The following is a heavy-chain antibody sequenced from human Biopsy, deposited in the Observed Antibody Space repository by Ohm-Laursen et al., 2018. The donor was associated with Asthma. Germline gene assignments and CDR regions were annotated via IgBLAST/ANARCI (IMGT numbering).Heavy chain of an antibody. CDR3: ARDVMEWYLPAFDF. CDR2: GGSYYDGGLK. V-gene: IGHV3-30-3*01. D-gene: IGHD3-3*01. J-gene: IGHJ4*02. Sequence: SLRLSCAASGLTFRKCAMHWVRQAPGKGLEWVAVGGSYYDGGLKYYADSVNGRFTVSRDDSKNTLYLQMNSLRPDDTAVYYCARDVMEWYLPAFDFWGQGTLVTVSS. CDR1: GLTFRKCA.